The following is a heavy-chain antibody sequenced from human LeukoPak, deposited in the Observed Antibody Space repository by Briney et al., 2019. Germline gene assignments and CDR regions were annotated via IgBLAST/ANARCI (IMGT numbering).Heavy chain of an antibody. CDR1: GFTFSSYS. CDR2: ISSSSSTI. J-gene: IGHJ4*02. CDR3: ARRAERTYYYGSGSSSIDY. D-gene: IGHD3-10*01. Sequence: GGSLRPSCAASGFTFSSYSMNWVRQAPGKGLEWVSYISSSSSTIYYADSVKGRFTISRDNAKNSPYLQMNSLRAEDTAVYYCARRAERTYYYGSGSSSIDYWGQGTLVTVSS. V-gene: IGHV3-48*01.